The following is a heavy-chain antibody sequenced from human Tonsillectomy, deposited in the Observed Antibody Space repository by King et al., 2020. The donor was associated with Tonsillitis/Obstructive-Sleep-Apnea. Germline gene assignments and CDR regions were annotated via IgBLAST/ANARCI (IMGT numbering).Heavy chain of an antibody. V-gene: IGHV3-30*01. CDR3: AREPFIVVVVAAPDY. CDR2: ISYDGSNK. CDR1: GFTFSSYA. J-gene: IGHJ4*02. Sequence: QLVQSGGGVVQPGRSLRLSCAASGFTFSSYAMHWVRQAPGKGLEWVAVISYDGSNKYYADSVKGRFTISRDNSKNTRYLQMNSLRAEDTAVYYCAREPFIVVVVAAPDYWGQGTLVTVSS. D-gene: IGHD2-15*01.